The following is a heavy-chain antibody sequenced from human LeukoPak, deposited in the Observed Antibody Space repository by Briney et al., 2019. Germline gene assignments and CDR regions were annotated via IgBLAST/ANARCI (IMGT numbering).Heavy chain of an antibody. CDR1: GFTFSDYY. D-gene: IGHD6-19*01. V-gene: IGHV3-11*01. CDR3: AREGYSSGWPYYFDY. Sequence: GGSLRLSCAASGFTFSDYYMSWIRQAPGRGLEWVSYISSSGSTIYYADSVKGRFTISRDNAKSSLYLQMNSLRAEDTAVYYCAREGYSSGWPYYFDYWGQGTLVTVSS. CDR2: ISSSGSTI. J-gene: IGHJ4*02.